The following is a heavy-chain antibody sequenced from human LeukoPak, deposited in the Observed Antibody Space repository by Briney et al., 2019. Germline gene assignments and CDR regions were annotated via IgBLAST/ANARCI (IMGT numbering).Heavy chain of an antibody. CDR1: GGSISSSYYY. CDR3: ARGTGYYGDCFDY. D-gene: IGHD4-17*01. J-gene: IGHJ4*02. CDR2: MYYTGST. V-gene: IGHV4-39*01. Sequence: SETLSLTCTVSGGSISSSYYYWGWIRQPPGKGLEYIGYMYYTGSTYYSPSLKSRVSISVDTSKNQFSLKLSSVTAADTAVYYCARGTGYYGDCFDYWGQGALVAVPS.